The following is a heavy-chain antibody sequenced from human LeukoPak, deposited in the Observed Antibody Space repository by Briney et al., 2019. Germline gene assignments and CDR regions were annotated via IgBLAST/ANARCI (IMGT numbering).Heavy chain of an antibody. D-gene: IGHD2-15*01. J-gene: IGHJ1*01. CDR3: ARGDPGYCSGGSCYSPPIQH. CDR2: INHSGST. Sequence: SETLSLTCAVYGGPFSGYYWSWIRQPPGKGLEWIGEINHSGSTNYNPSLKSRVTISVDTSKNQFSLKLSSVTAADTAVYYCARGDPGYCSGGSCYSPPIQHWGQGTLVTVSS. CDR1: GGPFSGYY. V-gene: IGHV4-34*01.